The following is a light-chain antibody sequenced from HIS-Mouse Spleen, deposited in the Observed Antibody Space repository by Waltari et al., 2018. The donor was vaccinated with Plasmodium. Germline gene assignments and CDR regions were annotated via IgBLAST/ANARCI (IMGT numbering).Light chain of an antibody. J-gene: IGKJ4*01. CDR2: AAS. Sequence: GMILSPSSFFASTGYCVTSTCLASQGISSYLAWYQQKPGKAPKLLIYAASTLQSGVPSRFSGSGSGTDFTLTISCLQSEDFATYYCQQYYSYPLTFGGGTKVEIK. CDR1: QGISSY. V-gene: IGKV1-8*01. CDR3: QQYYSYPLT.